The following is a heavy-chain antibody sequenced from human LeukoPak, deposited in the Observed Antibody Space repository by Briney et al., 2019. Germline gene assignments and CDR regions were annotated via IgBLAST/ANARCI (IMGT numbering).Heavy chain of an antibody. CDR2: ISSSSSYI. J-gene: IGHJ4*02. CDR1: GFTFSDYS. D-gene: IGHD3-22*01. V-gene: IGHV3-21*01. CDR3: ARALQTTYYYDSSGYPTGY. Sequence: GGSLRLSCSASGFTFSDYSMNWVRQAPGKGLEWVSSISSSSSYIYYADSVKGRFTISRDNAKNSPYLHMNSLRAEDTAVYYCARALQTTYYYDSSGYPTGYWGQGTLVTVSS.